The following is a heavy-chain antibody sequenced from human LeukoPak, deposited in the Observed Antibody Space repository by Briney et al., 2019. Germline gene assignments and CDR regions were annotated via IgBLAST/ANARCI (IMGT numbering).Heavy chain of an antibody. J-gene: IGHJ4*02. CDR1: GGSISSGSYY. V-gene: IGHV4-61*02. D-gene: IGHD3-22*01. CDR2: IYTSGST. CDR3: ARGGYDSSGYYYLDY. Sequence: SETLSLTCTVSGGSISSGSYYWSWIRQPAGKGLEWIGRIYTSGSTNYNPSLKSRVTISVETSKNQFSLKLSSVTAADTAVYYCARGGYDSSGYYYLDYWGQGTLVTVSS.